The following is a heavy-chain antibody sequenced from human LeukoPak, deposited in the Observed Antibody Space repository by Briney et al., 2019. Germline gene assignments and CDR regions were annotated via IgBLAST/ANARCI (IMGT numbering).Heavy chain of an antibody. J-gene: IGHJ4*02. CDR1: GGSISSYY. D-gene: IGHD6-19*01. CDR2: IYYSGST. V-gene: IGHV4-59*01. CDR3: ARAGSGWYLIDY. Sequence: PSETLSLTCTVSGGSISSYYWSWIRQPPGKGLEWIGYIYYSGSTNYNPSLKSRVTISVDTSKNQFSLKLSSVTAADTAVYYCARAGSGWYLIDYWGQGTLVTVSS.